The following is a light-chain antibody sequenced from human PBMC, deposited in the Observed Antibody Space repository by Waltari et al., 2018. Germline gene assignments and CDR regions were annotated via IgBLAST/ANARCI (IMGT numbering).Light chain of an antibody. J-gene: IGKJ4*01. CDR1: QTVSTY. Sequence: DILMTQSPSSLSASVGDRVTITCRASQTVSTYLNWYQQKPGKAPKHLIYAASNLQSGVPSRLSGSGSGTDFTLTISSLQPEDFATYYCQQSYSVPLTFGGGTKVDIK. CDR3: QQSYSVPLT. CDR2: AAS. V-gene: IGKV1-39*01.